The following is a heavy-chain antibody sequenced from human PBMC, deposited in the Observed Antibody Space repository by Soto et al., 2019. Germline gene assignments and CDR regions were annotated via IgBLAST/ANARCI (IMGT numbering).Heavy chain of an antibody. CDR1: GGSISSGDYY. Sequence: SETLSLTCTVSGGSISSGDYYWSWIRQPPGKGLEWIGYIYYSGSTYYNPSLKSRVTISVDTSKNQFSLKLSSVTAADTAVYYCARETSGGHYYDSSGYYSYDYWGQGTLVTVSS. D-gene: IGHD3-22*01. J-gene: IGHJ4*02. CDR2: IYYSGST. V-gene: IGHV4-30-4*01. CDR3: ARETSGGHYYDSSGYYSYDY.